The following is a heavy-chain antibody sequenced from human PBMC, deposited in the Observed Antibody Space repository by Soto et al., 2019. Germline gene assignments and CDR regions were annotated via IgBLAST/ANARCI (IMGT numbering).Heavy chain of an antibody. V-gene: IGHV4-59*01. CDR2: IHYTGIT. CDR1: GGSMTTYY. Sequence: SSETLSLTCTVSGGSMTTYYWTWIRQPPGKGLEWIGYIHYTGITNYNPSLKSRLTISVDTSKNQFSLRLNSVAAADTAVYYCAGRTPSIRVPWFHPWGRGTLVT. D-gene: IGHD1-26*01. CDR3: AGRTPSIRVPWFHP. J-gene: IGHJ5*02.